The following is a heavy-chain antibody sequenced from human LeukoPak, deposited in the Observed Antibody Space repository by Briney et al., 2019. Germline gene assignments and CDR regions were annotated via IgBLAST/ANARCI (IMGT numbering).Heavy chain of an antibody. D-gene: IGHD3-22*01. Sequence: SVKVSCKTFGYTFTSYGISWVRQAPGQGLEWMGRIIPILGIANYAQKFQGRVTITADKSTSTAYMELSSLRSEDTAVYYCAAGYYYDSSVDYWGQGTLVTVSS. J-gene: IGHJ4*02. CDR2: IIPILGIA. CDR3: AAGYYYDSSVDY. CDR1: GYTFTSYG. V-gene: IGHV1-69*04.